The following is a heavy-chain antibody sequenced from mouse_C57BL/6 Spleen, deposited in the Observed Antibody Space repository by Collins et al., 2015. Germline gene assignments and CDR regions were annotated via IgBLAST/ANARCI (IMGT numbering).Heavy chain of an antibody. CDR1: GYTFTSYW. CDR3: ARDENDGYFAWFAY. J-gene: IGHJ3*01. D-gene: IGHD2-3*01. CDR2: IDPSDSYT. Sequence: QVQLQQPGAELVKPGASVKLSCKASGYTFTSYWMHWVKQRPGQGLEWIGEIDPSDSYTNYNQKFKGKATLTVDKSSNTAYMQLSSLTSEDSAVYYCARDENDGYFAWFAYWGQGTLVTVSA. V-gene: IGHV1-69*02.